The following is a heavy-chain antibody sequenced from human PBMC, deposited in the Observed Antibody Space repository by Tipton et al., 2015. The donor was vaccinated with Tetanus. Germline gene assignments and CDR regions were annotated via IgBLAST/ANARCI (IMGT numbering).Heavy chain of an antibody. CDR3: ARAPYNSPGKYYFDY. CDR1: GVSIRNGGYS. CDR2: TYHTGGT. V-gene: IGHV4-30-2*01. Sequence: TLSLTCTASGVSIRNGGYSWSWIRQPPGKGLEWIGYTYHTGGTYYNPPLKSRVTISVDRSNNQFSLELTSVTAADTALYYCARAPYNSPGKYYFDYWGQGILVTVSS. D-gene: IGHD1-1*01. J-gene: IGHJ4*02.